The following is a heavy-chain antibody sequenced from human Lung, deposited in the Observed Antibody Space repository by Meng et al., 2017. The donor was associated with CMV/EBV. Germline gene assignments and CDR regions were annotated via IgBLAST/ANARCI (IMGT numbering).Heavy chain of an antibody. D-gene: IGHD7-27*01. CDR1: GYTFTGYY. CDR3: VRANLGSADY. Sequence: QLRLGQSGAQVKRPGASVKVSCKASGYTFTGYYMHWLRQAPGQGLEWVGRITPSSGGTTYAQKFQGRVTMTRDTSISTAYMELSSLRSDDAAIYYCVRANLGSADYWGQGTLVTVSS. CDR2: ITPSSGGT. V-gene: IGHV1-2*06. J-gene: IGHJ4*02.